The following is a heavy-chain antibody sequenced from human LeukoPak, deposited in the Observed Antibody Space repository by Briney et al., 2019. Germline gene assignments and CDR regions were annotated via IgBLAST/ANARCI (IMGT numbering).Heavy chain of an antibody. CDR2: IYYSGST. Sequence: SETLSLTCTVSGGSISSYYWSWIRQPPGKGLEWTGYIYYSGSTNYNPSLKSRVTISVDTSKNQFSLKLSSVTAADTAVYYCARAAYSGSYHSDYWGQGTLVTVSS. V-gene: IGHV4-59*01. CDR1: GGSISSYY. CDR3: ARAAYSGSYHSDY. D-gene: IGHD1-26*01. J-gene: IGHJ4*02.